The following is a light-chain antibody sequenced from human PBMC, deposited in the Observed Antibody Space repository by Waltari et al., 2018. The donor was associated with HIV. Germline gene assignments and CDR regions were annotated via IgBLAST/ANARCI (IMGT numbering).Light chain of an antibody. CDR2: GAS. V-gene: IGKV1-13*02. Sequence: AIHLTQTPSSLSASLGDRVTITCRASQAVSSALAWYQQKPGRPPKLLIYGASTLQTGVSLRFSGRGSVTNFSLTVNTLQPEDVATYYCQQYKSFPLTFGQGTRVEIK. CDR1: QAVSSA. J-gene: IGKJ5*01. CDR3: QQYKSFPLT.